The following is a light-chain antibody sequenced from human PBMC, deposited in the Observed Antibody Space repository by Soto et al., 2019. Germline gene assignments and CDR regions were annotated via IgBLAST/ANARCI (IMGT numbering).Light chain of an antibody. CDR1: QSVSSSY. CDR2: GAS. Sequence: EIVLTQSPGTLSLSPGERATLSCRASQSVSSSYLAWYQQKPGQAPRLLIYGASSRATGIPDRFSGSGSGRDFTLTISRLEPEDFAVYYCQQYGSPPPITFGQGTGLEIK. V-gene: IGKV3-20*01. J-gene: IGKJ5*01. CDR3: QQYGSPPPIT.